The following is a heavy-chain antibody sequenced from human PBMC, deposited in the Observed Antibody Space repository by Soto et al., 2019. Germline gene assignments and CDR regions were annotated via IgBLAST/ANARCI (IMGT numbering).Heavy chain of an antibody. V-gene: IGHV3-30*18. D-gene: IGHD3-22*01. CDR1: GFTFSSYG. Sequence: QVQLVESGGGVVQPGRSLRLSCAASGFTFSSYGMHWVRQAPGKGLEWVAVISYDGSNKYYADSVKGRFTISRDNSKNTLYLQMNSLRAEDTAGYHCAKDVDDSSGYYYVGLYYFDYWGQGTLVTVSS. CDR2: ISYDGSNK. J-gene: IGHJ4*02. CDR3: AKDVDDSSGYYYVGLYYFDY.